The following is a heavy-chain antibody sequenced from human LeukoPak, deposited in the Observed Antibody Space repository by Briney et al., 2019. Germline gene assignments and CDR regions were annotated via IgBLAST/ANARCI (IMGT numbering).Heavy chain of an antibody. CDR1: GYTFTNNF. CDR2: ISPTGSFT. V-gene: IGHV1-46*01. CDR3: ARDISARDEAWWFDP. D-gene: IGHD5-24*01. J-gene: IGHJ5*02. Sequence: ASVKVSCKAFGYTFTNNFMHWVRQAPGQGPEWMGIISPTGSFTAYAQKFQGRVTLTWDLSTSTDYLELSSLRSEDTAVYYCARDISARDEAWWFDPWGQGTLVTVSS.